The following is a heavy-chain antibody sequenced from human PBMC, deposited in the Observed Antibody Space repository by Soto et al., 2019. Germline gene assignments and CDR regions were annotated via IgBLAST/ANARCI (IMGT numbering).Heavy chain of an antibody. CDR3: ARDLYGDYDSYYFDY. CDR1: GYTFTSYY. J-gene: IGHJ4*02. D-gene: IGHD4-17*01. CDR2: INPSGGST. V-gene: IGHV1-46*01. Sequence: ASVKVSCKASGYTFTSYYMHWVRQAPGQGLEWMGIINPSGGSTSYAQKFQGRVTMTRDTSTSTVYMERSSLRTEDTAVYYCARDLYGDYDSYYFDYWGQGTLVTVSS.